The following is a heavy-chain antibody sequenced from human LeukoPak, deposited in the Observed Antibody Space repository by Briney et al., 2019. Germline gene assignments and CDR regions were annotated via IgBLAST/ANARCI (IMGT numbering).Heavy chain of an antibody. J-gene: IGHJ6*02. Sequence: SVKVSCKASGGTFSSYAISWVRQAPGQGLEWMGGIIPIFGTANYAQKFQGRVTITADESTSTAYMELSSLRSEDTAVYYCARGEDIVVVPAASYGMDVWGQETTVTVSS. CDR2: IIPIFGTA. D-gene: IGHD2-2*01. V-gene: IGHV1-69*13. CDR1: GGTFSSYA. CDR3: ARGEDIVVVPAASYGMDV.